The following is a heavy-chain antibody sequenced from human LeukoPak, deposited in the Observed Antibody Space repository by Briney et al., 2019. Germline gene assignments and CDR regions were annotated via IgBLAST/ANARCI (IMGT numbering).Heavy chain of an antibody. CDR3: ARIPFAQLRYYYYMDV. CDR1: GFTFSSYS. D-gene: IGHD6-6*01. Sequence: PGGSLRLSCAASGFTFSSYSMNWVRQAPGKGLEWVSSISSSSSYIYYADSVKGRFTISRDNAKNSLYLQMNSLRAEDAAVYYCARIPFAQLRYYYYMDVWGKGTTVTVSS. V-gene: IGHV3-21*01. J-gene: IGHJ6*03. CDR2: ISSSSSYI.